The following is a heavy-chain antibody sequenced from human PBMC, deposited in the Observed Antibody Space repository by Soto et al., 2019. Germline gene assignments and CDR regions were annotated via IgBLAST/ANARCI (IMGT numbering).Heavy chain of an antibody. V-gene: IGHV3-30*18. J-gene: IGHJ4*02. CDR3: AKRGGVVGGSEHPFFEY. CDR2: FSFDGKNR. Sequence: QVQLVESGGGVVQPGKSLRLSCAASGLIFSNYGMHWVRQAPGKGLEWVALFSFDGKNRNYADSVKGRFTIYRDNPKNTLYLEMNSLRPEDTAFYYCAKRGGVVGGSEHPFFEYWGQGTLVTVSS. CDR1: GLIFSNYG. D-gene: IGHD2-15*01.